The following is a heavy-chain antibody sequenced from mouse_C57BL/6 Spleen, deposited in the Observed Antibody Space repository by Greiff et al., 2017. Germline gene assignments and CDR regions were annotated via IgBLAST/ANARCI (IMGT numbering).Heavy chain of an antibody. CDR3: ARSDRYYAMDY. Sequence: QVQLKQSGAELVRPGSSVKLSCKASGYTFTSYWMHWVKQRPIQGLEWIGNIDPSDSETHYNQKFKDKATLTVDKSSSTAYMQLSSLTSEDSAVYYCARSDRYYAMDYWGQGTSVTVSS. CDR2: IDPSDSET. CDR1: GYTFTSYW. V-gene: IGHV1-52*01. J-gene: IGHJ4*01.